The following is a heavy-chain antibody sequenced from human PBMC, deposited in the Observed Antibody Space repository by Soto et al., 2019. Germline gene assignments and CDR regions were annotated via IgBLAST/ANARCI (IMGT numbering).Heavy chain of an antibody. CDR2: ISYDGSNK. CDR3: TGGQYVFAS. V-gene: IGHV3-30*03. CDR1: GFPFSSYG. Sequence: QVQLVESGGGVVQPGRSLRLSCAASGFPFSSYGMHWVRQAPGKGLEWVAHISYDGSNKHYTDSVKGRFTIYRDNSNNMLYLKMSSLRAEDTAVYYGTGGQYVFASWGQGTRVSVSS. J-gene: IGHJ4*02. D-gene: IGHD2-15*01.